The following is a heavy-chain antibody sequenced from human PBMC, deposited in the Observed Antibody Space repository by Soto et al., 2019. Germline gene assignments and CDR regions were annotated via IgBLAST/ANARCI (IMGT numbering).Heavy chain of an antibody. Sequence: QVQLVQSGAEVKKPGSSVKVSCKASGGTFSSYAISWVRQAPGQGLEWMGGIIPIFGTANYAQKFQGRVTITADESTSTAYMALSSLRSEDTAVYYCAFTAAGFDYYGLDVWGQGTTVTVSS. CDR3: AFTAAGFDYYGLDV. CDR2: IIPIFGTA. CDR1: GGTFSSYA. J-gene: IGHJ6*02. V-gene: IGHV1-69*01. D-gene: IGHD2-15*01.